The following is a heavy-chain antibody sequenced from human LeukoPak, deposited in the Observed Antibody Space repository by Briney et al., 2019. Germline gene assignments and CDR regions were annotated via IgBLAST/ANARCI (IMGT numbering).Heavy chain of an antibody. CDR3: ARNPPGYSSSWTFDY. V-gene: IGHV1-2*02. CDR1: GYTFTGYY. Sequence: ASVKVSCKASGYTFTGYYMNWVRQAPGQGLEWMGWINPNSGSTIYAKKFQGRVTMTRDTSISTAYMELSRLRSDDTAVYYCARNPPGYSSSWTFDYWGQGTLVTVSS. J-gene: IGHJ4*02. D-gene: IGHD6-13*01. CDR2: INPNSGST.